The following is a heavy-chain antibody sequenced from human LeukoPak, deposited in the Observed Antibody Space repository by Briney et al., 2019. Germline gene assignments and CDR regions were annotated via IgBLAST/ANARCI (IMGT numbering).Heavy chain of an antibody. CDR3: ARAVIAAAGFDY. D-gene: IGHD6-13*01. Sequence: GGSLRLSCAASGFTFSSYNMNWVRQAPGKGLEWVSSISSSSSYIYYADSVKGRFTISRDNAKNSLYLQMNSLRAEDTAVYYCARAVIAAAGFDYWGQGTLVTVSS. J-gene: IGHJ4*02. CDR1: GFTFSSYN. V-gene: IGHV3-21*01. CDR2: ISSSSSYI.